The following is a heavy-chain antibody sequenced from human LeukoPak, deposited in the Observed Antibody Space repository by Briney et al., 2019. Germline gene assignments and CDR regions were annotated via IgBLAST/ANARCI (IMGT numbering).Heavy chain of an antibody. CDR3: AKDMGATTLID. V-gene: IGHV3-43*02. CDR1: VFTFDDYA. J-gene: IGHJ4*02. Sequence: PGGSLRLSCAASVFTFDDYAMHWVRQAPGKGVEGVSLISGDGGSTYYADSVKGRFTISRDNSKNSLYLQMNSLRTEDTALYDCAKDMGATTLIDWGQGTPVTVSS. D-gene: IGHD1-26*01. CDR2: ISGDGGST.